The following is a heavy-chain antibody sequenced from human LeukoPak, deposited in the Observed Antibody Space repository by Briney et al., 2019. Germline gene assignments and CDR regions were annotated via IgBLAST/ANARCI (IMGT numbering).Heavy chain of an antibody. Sequence: SETLSLTCAVYGGSFSGYYWSWIRQPPGKGLEWIGEINHSGSTNYNPSLKSRVTISVDTSKNQFSLKLSSVTAADTAVYYCARGRPPSYYYGSVSYRYFDYWGQGTLVTVSS. D-gene: IGHD3-10*01. CDR1: GGSFSGYY. V-gene: IGHV4-34*01. CDR2: INHSGST. J-gene: IGHJ4*02. CDR3: ARGRPPSYYYGSVSYRYFDY.